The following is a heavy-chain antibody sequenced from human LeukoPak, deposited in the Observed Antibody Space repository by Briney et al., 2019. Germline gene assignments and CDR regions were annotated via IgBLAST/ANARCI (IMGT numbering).Heavy chain of an antibody. CDR2: ISAYNGNT. Sequence: GASVKVSCKASGYTFTSYGISWVRQAPGQGLEWMGWISAYNGNTNYAQKLQGRVTMTTDTSTSTAYMELRSLRSDDTAVYYCARAETYYYGSGSSDYWGRGTLVTVSS. CDR1: GYTFTSYG. J-gene: IGHJ4*02. CDR3: ARAETYYYGSGSSDY. V-gene: IGHV1-18*01. D-gene: IGHD3-10*01.